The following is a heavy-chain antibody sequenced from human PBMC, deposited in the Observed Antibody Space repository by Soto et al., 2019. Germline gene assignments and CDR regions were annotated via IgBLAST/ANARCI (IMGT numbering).Heavy chain of an antibody. CDR2: IYWDDDK. Sequence: QITLKESGPTLVKPTQTLTLTCTFSGFSLSTSGVGVGWIRQPPGKALEWLALIYWDDDKRYSPSLKNTLTHHQXXHXNXXALTMPNTHPEDTATYFCAHSNYYAGSRPHDAFDVWGQGPMVTVSS. V-gene: IGHV2-5*02. CDR3: AHSNYYAGSRPHDAFDV. CDR1: GFSLSTSGVG. J-gene: IGHJ3*01. D-gene: IGHD3-10*01.